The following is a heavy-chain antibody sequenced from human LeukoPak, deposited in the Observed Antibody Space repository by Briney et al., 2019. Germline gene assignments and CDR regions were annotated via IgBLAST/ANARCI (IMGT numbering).Heavy chain of an antibody. J-gene: IGHJ2*01. CDR3: ASHARLGYCSSTSCREVGGAYWYFDL. D-gene: IGHD2-2*01. CDR2: IYTSGST. Sequence: PSQTLSLTCTVSGGSISSGSYYWSWIRQPAGKGLEWIGRIYTSGSTNYNPSLKSRVTISVDTSKNPFPLKLSSVTAADTAVYYCASHARLGYCSSTSCREVGGAYWYFDLWGRGTLVTVSS. CDR1: GGSISSGSYY. V-gene: IGHV4-61*02.